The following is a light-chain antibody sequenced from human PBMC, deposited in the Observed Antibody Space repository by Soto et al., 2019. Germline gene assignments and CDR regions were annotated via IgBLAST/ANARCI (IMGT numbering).Light chain of an antibody. CDR3: QQSYSFPRT. J-gene: IGKJ1*01. Sequence: DIQMTQSPSSLSASVEDRVIITCRASQSISNHLNWYQQKPGKAPNLLIHAAFNLQSGVPSRFSGSGSGTDFTLTISSLQPEDFATYYCQQSYSFPRTFGQGTKV. CDR2: AAF. CDR1: QSISNH. V-gene: IGKV1-39*01.